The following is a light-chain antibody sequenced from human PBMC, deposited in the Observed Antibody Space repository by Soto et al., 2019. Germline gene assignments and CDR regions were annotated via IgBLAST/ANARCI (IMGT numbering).Light chain of an antibody. CDR1: QSVGTT. Sequence: EIVLTKSPGTLSLSPGERVTLSCRASQSVGTTVAWYQQKSGQAPRLLIYYASTRATGAPARFSGSASGTDFTLSITSLQSEDFGVYYCQQYKDWPPTFGQGTKVDIK. CDR2: YAS. CDR3: QQYKDWPPT. V-gene: IGKV3-15*01. J-gene: IGKJ1*01.